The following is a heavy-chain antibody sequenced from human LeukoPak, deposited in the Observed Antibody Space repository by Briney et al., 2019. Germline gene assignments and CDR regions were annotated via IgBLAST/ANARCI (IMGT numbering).Heavy chain of an antibody. CDR1: GFTFSSYG. Sequence: PGGSLRLSCAASGFTFSSYGMHWVRQAPGKGLEWVAVIWYDGSNKYYADSVKGRFTISRDNSKNTLYLQMNSLRAEDTAVYYCARDGWAGTHEITYWGQGTLVTVSS. V-gene: IGHV3-33*01. J-gene: IGHJ4*02. CDR2: IWYDGSNK. CDR3: ARDGWAGTHEITY. D-gene: IGHD6-19*01.